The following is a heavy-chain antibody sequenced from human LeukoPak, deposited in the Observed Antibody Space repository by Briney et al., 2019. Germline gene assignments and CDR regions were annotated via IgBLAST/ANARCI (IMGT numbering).Heavy chain of an antibody. CDR1: GGSISSGSYY. J-gene: IGHJ6*03. Sequence: SETLSLTCAVSGGSISSGSYYWSWIRQPAGKGLEWIGRIYTSGSTNYNPSLKSRVTISVDTSKNQFSLRLSSVTAADTAVYYCATASSTRDNYYYYMDVWGKGTTVTVSS. V-gene: IGHV4-61*02. CDR2: IYTSGST. CDR3: ATASSTRDNYYYYMDV. D-gene: IGHD2-2*01.